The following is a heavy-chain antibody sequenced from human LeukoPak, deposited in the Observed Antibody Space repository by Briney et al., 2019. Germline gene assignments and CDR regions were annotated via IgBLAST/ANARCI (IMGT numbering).Heavy chain of an antibody. CDR2: IYYSGST. D-gene: IGHD6-19*01. Sequence: SETLSLTCTVSGGSISSYYWSWIRQPPGKGLEWIGYIYYSGSTNYNPSLKSRVTISVDTSKNQFSLKLSSVTAADTAVYYCARGYSSGWYDYYYYYYMDVWGKGTTVTVSS. CDR3: ARGYSSGWYDYYYYYYMDV. J-gene: IGHJ6*03. CDR1: GGSISSYY. V-gene: IGHV4-59*01.